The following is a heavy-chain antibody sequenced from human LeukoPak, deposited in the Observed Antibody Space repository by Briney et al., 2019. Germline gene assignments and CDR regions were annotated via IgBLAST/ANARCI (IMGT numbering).Heavy chain of an antibody. CDR2: IIPILGIA. J-gene: IGHJ3*02. CDR3: AREKPSHHDAFDI. CDR1: GGTFSSYA. V-gene: IGHV1-69*04. Sequence: SVKVSCKASGGTFSSYAISWVRQAPGQGLEWMGRIIPILGIANYAQKFQGRVTITADKSTSTAYMELSSLRSEDTAVYYCAREKPSHHDAFDIWGQGTMVTVSS.